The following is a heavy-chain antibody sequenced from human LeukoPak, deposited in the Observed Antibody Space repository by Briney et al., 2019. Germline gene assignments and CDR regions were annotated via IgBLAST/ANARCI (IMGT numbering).Heavy chain of an antibody. Sequence: NASETLSLTCTVSGGSISSYYWSWIRQPAGEGLEWIGRLYTSGSTNYNPSLKSRVTMSVDTSKNQFSLKLSSVTAADTAVYYCAGGSYGPFFDYWGQGTLVTVSS. CDR2: LYTSGST. V-gene: IGHV4-4*07. J-gene: IGHJ4*02. CDR3: AGGSYGPFFDY. CDR1: GGSISSYY. D-gene: IGHD3-16*01.